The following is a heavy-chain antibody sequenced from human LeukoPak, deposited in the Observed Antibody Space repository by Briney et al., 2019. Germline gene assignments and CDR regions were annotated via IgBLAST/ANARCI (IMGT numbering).Heavy chain of an antibody. J-gene: IGHJ4*02. CDR2: INPSGGST. V-gene: IGHV1-46*01. Sequence: ASVKVSCKASGYTFTSHYMHWVRQAPGQGLEWMGIINPSGGSTSYAQEFQGRVTITTDESTSTAYMELSSLRFEDTAVYYCAREISSSWVYWGQGTLVTVSS. D-gene: IGHD6-6*01. CDR3: AREISSSWVY. CDR1: GYTFTSHY.